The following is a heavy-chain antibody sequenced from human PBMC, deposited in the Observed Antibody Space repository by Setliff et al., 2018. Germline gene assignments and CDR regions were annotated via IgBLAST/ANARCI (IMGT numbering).Heavy chain of an antibody. D-gene: IGHD3-22*01. CDR3: ARGRRITMIVVPPGVFDI. V-gene: IGHV4-34*01. Sequence: PSETLSLTCAVYGGSFSGYYWSWTRQPPGKGPEWIGEIDQSGITNYNPSLKSRVTISIDTSKNQFSLRLSSVTATDTAVYYCARGRRITMIVVPPGVFDIWGQGTMVTVSS. CDR1: GGSFSGYY. CDR2: IDQSGIT. J-gene: IGHJ3*02.